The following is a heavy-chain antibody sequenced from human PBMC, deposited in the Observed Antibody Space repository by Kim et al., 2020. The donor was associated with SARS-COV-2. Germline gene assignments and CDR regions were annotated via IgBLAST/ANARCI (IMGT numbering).Heavy chain of an antibody. CDR2: FDPEDGET. CDR1: GYTLTELS. Sequence: ASVKVSCKVSGYTLTELSMHWVRQAPGKGLEWMGGFDPEDGETIYAQKFQGRVTMTEDTSTDTAYMELSSLRSEDTAVYYCATAARFLEWLLAPRGSDAFDIWAKGQWSPSLQ. V-gene: IGHV1-24*01. D-gene: IGHD3-3*01. CDR3: ATAARFLEWLLAPRGSDAFDI. J-gene: IGHJ3*02.